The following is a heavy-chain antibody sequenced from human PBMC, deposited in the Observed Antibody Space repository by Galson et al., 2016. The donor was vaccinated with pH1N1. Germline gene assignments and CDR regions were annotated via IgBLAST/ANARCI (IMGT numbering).Heavy chain of an antibody. CDR2: INPNSDVT. D-gene: IGHD1-26*01. CDR3: ARDSKGGIPFHY. J-gene: IGHJ4*02. Sequence: SVKVSCKASGYTFTDYYIHWVRQAPGKGLEWMGWINPNSDVTKYAQKFQDRVTMTRDTSINTAYMELSGLTSGDTAGYYCARDSKGGIPFHYWGQGTLVTLSS. V-gene: IGHV1-2*02. CDR1: GYTFTDYY.